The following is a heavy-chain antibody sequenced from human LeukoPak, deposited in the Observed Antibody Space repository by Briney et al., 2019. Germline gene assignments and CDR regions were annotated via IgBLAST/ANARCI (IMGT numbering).Heavy chain of an antibody. D-gene: IGHD3-10*01. Sequence: GGSLRLSCAASGFTFSSYAMSWVRQAPGKGLEWVSAISGSGGSTYYADSVKGRFTISRDNSKNTLYLQMNSLRVEDTAVYYCARDGSGTNYNYYYGMDVWGQGTTVTVSS. CDR1: GFTFSSYA. J-gene: IGHJ6*02. CDR2: ISGSGGST. V-gene: IGHV3-23*01. CDR3: ARDGSGTNYNYYYGMDV.